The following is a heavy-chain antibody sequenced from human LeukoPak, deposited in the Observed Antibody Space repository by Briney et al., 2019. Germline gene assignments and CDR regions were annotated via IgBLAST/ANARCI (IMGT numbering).Heavy chain of an antibody. D-gene: IGHD3-22*01. CDR1: GFTFDDYG. CDR2: INWNGGST. J-gene: IGHJ4*02. CDR3: AKEGGSGYYLDY. V-gene: IGHV3-43D*03. Sequence: GGSLRLSCAASGFTFDDYGMSWVRQAPGKGLEWVSGINWNGGSTYYADSVKGRFTISRDNSKNSLYLQMNSLRAEDTALYYCAKEGGSGYYLDYWGQGTLVTVSS.